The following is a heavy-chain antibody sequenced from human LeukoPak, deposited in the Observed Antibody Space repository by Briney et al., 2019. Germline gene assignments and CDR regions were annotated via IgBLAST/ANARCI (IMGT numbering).Heavy chain of an antibody. CDR3: ARGPPNWGYDY. CDR2: INCATGKT. CDR1: GYTFTGHA. Sequence: ASVKLSCKASGYTFTGHALHWVRQTPGEGLEWMAWINCATGKTEYSQNFEARVTVTRDTSASTVYMELSGLRSEDTAVYYCARGPPNWGYDYWGPGTLVTVSS. J-gene: IGHJ4*02. V-gene: IGHV1-3*01. D-gene: IGHD7-27*01.